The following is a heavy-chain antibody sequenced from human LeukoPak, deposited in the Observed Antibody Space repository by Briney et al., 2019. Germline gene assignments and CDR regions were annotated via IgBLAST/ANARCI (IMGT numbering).Heavy chain of an antibody. D-gene: IGHD3-16*02. CDR2: ISSDGRNI. CDR1: GFTFSSYG. CDR3: AKDKGNRYFDY. J-gene: IGHJ4*02. Sequence: PGGSLRLSCAASGFTFSSYGMHWVRQAPGKGLEWVAVISSDGRNIYYADSVKGRFIISRDTSRNILFLQMNGLRADDTAIYYCAKDKGNRYFDYWGQGTLVTISS. V-gene: IGHV3-30*18.